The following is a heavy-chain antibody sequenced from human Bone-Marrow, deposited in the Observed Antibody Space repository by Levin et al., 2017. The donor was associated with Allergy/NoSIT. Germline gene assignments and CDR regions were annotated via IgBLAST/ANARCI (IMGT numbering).Heavy chain of an antibody. CDR3: ARGFRVSSSGGNWFDP. J-gene: IGHJ5*02. CDR1: GFIFSSYD. V-gene: IGHV3-33*01. Sequence: GESLKISCATSGFIFSSYDMHWVRQAPGKGLEWVAVIWYDGSKKYFADSVKGRFTISRDNSKNTLYLQMSRLRAEDTAVYYCARGFRVSSSGGNWFDPWGQGTLVTVSS. D-gene: IGHD6-6*01. CDR2: IWYDGSKK.